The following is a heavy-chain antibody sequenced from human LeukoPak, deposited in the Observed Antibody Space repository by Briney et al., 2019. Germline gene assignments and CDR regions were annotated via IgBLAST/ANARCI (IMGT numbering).Heavy chain of an antibody. CDR2: IYYSGST. V-gene: IGHV4-59*01. CDR3: ARAVLATKSEHWFDS. CDR1: GASISTYY. Sequence: SETLSLTCTVSGASISTYYWSWIRQPPGKGLEWIGYIYYSGSTNYNSSLKSRVTISVDTSKNQFSLNLSSVTAADTAMYYCARAVLATKSEHWFDSWGQGTLVTVSP. D-gene: IGHD2-8*01. J-gene: IGHJ5*01.